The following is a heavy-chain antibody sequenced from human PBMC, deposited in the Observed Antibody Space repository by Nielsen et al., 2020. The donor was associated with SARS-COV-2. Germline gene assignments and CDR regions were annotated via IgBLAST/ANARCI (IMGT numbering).Heavy chain of an antibody. Sequence: GESLKISCAASGFTFSSYGMHWVRQAPGKGLEWVAVISYDGSNKYYADSVKGRFTISRDNSKNTLYLQMNSLRAEDTAVYYCARDQGGYGDYVPFDYWGQGTLVTVSS. CDR2: ISYDGSNK. CDR1: GFTFSSYG. D-gene: IGHD4-17*01. CDR3: ARDQGGYGDYVPFDY. V-gene: IGHV3-33*05. J-gene: IGHJ4*02.